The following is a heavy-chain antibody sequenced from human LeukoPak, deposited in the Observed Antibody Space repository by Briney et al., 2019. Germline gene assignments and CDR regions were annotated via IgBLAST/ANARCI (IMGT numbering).Heavy chain of an antibody. Sequence: ASVKVSCLASGYRFTSYYMHWIRQAPGQGLEWMGVINTSGGSTSYEQKFQDRVTMTRDTSTSKVYMELSSLRSEDTAVYYCARGSRWLGDYWGQGTLVTVSS. CDR1: GYRFTSYY. J-gene: IGHJ4*02. D-gene: IGHD5-24*01. CDR3: ARGSRWLGDY. CDR2: INTSGGST. V-gene: IGHV1-46*01.